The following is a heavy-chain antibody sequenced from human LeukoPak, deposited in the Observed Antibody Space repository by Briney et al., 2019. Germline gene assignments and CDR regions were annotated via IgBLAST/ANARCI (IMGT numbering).Heavy chain of an antibody. Sequence: GGSLRLSCAASGFTFSSYAMSWVRQAPGEGLEWVSAISGSGGSTYYADSVKGRFTISRDNSKNTLYLQMNSLRAEDTAVYYCAKGMGYGDYSNRVFDYWGQGTLVTVSS. CDR2: ISGSGGST. V-gene: IGHV3-23*01. CDR3: AKGMGYGDYSNRVFDY. J-gene: IGHJ4*02. CDR1: GFTFSSYA. D-gene: IGHD4-17*01.